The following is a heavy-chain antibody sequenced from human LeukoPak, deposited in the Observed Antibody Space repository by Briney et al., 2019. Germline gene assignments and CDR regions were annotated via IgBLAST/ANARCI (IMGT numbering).Heavy chain of an antibody. V-gene: IGHV3-53*04. CDR2: IYSGGST. D-gene: IGHD6-19*01. CDR3: ARGGRSGWSLSFDY. CDR1: GLTVSSNY. J-gene: IGHJ4*02. Sequence: PGGSLRLSCAASGLTVSSNYMSWVRQAPGKGLECVSLIYSGGSTYYADSVKGRFTISRHNPKITLYLQMNSLRAEDTAVYYCARGGRSGWSLSFDYWGQGTLVTVSS.